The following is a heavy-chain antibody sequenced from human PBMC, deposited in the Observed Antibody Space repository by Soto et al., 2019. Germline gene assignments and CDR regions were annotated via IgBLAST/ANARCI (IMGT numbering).Heavy chain of an antibody. CDR2: IIPIRGIA. CDR1: GGTFSSYT. D-gene: IGHD5-12*01. V-gene: IGHV1-69*02. J-gene: IGHJ1*01. Sequence: QVQLVQSGAEVKKPGSSVKVSCKASGGTFSSYTISWVRQAPGQGLEWMGRIIPIRGIANYAQKFQGRVTSTADNSTGTAYMELSSLSSEDTAVYYCATDVSYSGYDWIQHWGQGTLVTVSS. CDR3: ATDVSYSGYDWIQH.